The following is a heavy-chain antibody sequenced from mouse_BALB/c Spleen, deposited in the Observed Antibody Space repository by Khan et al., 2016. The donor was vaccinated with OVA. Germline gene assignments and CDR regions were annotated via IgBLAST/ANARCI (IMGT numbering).Heavy chain of an antibody. D-gene: IGHD3-1*01. V-gene: IGHV1-37*01. CDR3: GRSGSYRYFDV. Sequence: VQLKQSGPELVKPGASVKISCKASGYSFTGYFMNWVKQSPGKSLEWIGRINPYNGDTFYNQKFKGKATLTVDKSSSTAHMELLSLTSEDSAVFYCGRSGSYRYFDVWGAGTTVTVSS. J-gene: IGHJ1*01. CDR1: GYSFTGYF. CDR2: INPYNGDT.